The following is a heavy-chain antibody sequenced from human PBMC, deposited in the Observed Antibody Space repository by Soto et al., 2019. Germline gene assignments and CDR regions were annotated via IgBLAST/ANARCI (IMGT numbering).Heavy chain of an antibody. D-gene: IGHD6-6*01. V-gene: IGHV3-74*01. CDR3: ARMYGSSSGDY. Sequence: EGSLRLSCAASGFTFSSYRMHWVRQAPGKGLVWVSRINSDGSSTSYADSVKGRFTISRDNAKNTLYLQMNSLRAEDTAVYYCARMYGSSSGDYWGQATLVTGSS. CDR2: INSDGSST. J-gene: IGHJ4*02. CDR1: GFTFSSYR.